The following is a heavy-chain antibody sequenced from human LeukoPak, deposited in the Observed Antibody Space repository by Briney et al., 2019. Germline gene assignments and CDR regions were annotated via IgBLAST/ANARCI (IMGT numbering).Heavy chain of an antibody. CDR2: IDPTSTYI. Sequence: GRSLRLSCAASGFTFNNYNMNWVRQAPGKGLEWVSSIDPTSTYIYYADSVKGRFTISRDNAENSLYLQMNSLRADDTAVYYCAREGGSYGWYFDLWGRGTLVTVSS. CDR1: GFTFNNYN. CDR3: AREGGSYGWYFDL. J-gene: IGHJ2*01. V-gene: IGHV3-21*01. D-gene: IGHD1-26*01.